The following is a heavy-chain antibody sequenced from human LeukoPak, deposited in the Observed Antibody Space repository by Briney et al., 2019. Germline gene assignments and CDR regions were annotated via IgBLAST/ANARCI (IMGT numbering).Heavy chain of an antibody. CDR1: GFSFSNYG. CDR2: ISFDGSNK. J-gene: IGHJ4*02. D-gene: IGHD3-22*01. CDR3: ARADDSSGYYYNFDY. Sequence: GGSLRLSCAASGFSFSNYGMNWVRQAPGKGLEWMARISFDGSNKYNADSLKGRFTISRDNSKNTLYLQMNSLRAEDTAVYHCARADDSSGYYYNFDYWGQGTLVTVSS. V-gene: IGHV3-30*03.